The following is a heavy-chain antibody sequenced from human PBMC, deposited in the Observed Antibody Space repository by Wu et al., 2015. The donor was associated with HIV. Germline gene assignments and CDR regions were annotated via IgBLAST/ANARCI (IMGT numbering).Heavy chain of an antibody. CDR1: ETFSTGYN. CDR3: TRAIGSGSYYNGEEKHYFLY. Sequence: QVQLVQSWGREVKKRGAVSEGXPVRLLETFSTGYNIHWVRQASGQGLEWMGWINPDNGATKYAQEFQGRVTMTRDTSIKTTYMELSRLTSDDTAVYYCTRAIGSGSYYNGEEKHYFLYWGQGTLVTVSS. V-gene: IGHV1-2*02. J-gene: IGHJ4*02. D-gene: IGHD3-10*01. CDR2: INPDNGAT.